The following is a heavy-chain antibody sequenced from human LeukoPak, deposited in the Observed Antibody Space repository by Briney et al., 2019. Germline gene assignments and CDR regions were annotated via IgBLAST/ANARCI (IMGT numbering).Heavy chain of an antibody. CDR2: INHSGST. J-gene: IGHJ4*02. CDR3: ARGVVRVKFDY. V-gene: IGHV4-39*07. D-gene: IGHD3-10*01. Sequence: PSETLSLTCTVSGGSISSSSYSWSWIRQPPGKGLEWIGEINHSGSTNYNPSLKSRVTISVDTSKNQFSLKLSSVTAADTAVYYCARGVVRVKFDYWGQGTLVTVSS. CDR1: GGSISSSSYS.